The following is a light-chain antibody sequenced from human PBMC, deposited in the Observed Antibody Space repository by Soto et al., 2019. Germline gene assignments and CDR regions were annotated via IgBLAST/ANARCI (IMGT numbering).Light chain of an antibody. Sequence: DIQMTQSPSTLSGSVGDRVTITRRASQTISSWLAWYQQKPGKAPKLLIYKASTLKSGVPSRFSGSGSGTEFTLTISSLQPDDVATYYCQHYNSYSEAFGQGTKVELK. CDR3: QHYNSYSEA. V-gene: IGKV1-5*03. CDR2: KAS. CDR1: QTISSW. J-gene: IGKJ1*01.